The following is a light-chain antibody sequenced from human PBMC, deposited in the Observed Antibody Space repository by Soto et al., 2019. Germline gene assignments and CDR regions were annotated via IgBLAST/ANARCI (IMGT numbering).Light chain of an antibody. CDR3: QSYATGLRFLYL. Sequence: QSVLTQPPSVSGAPGQRVTISCTGSSSNFGAGYDVHWYQQLPGTAPKLLIYGNNNRPSGVPDRFSGSKSGTSASLAVTGLQAEDEADYYCQSYATGLRFLYLFGTGPKVTVL. CDR2: GNN. J-gene: IGLJ1*01. CDR1: SSNFGAGYD. V-gene: IGLV1-40*01.